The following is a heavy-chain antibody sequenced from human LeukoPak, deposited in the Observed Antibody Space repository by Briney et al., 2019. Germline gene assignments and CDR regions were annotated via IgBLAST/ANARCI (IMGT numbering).Heavy chain of an antibody. CDR3: ARTARLLDY. CDR1: GFSFSDHY. CDR2: ISNSGGTT. J-gene: IGHJ4*02. V-gene: IGHV3-11*01. Sequence: GGSLRLSCAASGFSFSDHYMTWIRQAPGKGLEWLSYISNSGGTTNYADSVKGRFTVSRDNAKNSLLLQMNSLRAEDTAVYYCARTARLLDYWGQGTLVTVSS. D-gene: IGHD2-21*02.